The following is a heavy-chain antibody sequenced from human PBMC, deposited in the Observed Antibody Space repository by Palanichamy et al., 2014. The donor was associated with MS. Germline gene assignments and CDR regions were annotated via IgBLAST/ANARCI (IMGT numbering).Heavy chain of an antibody. J-gene: IGHJ4*02. CDR1: GFTFSGYW. Sequence: EVQLVESGGGLVQPGGSLRLSCAASGFTFSGYWMSWVRQAPGKGSEWAANLRQDGNVKSYVDSVEGRFSISRDNAGSSLYLQMNSLRAEDTAVYYCVREDGYSFETWGQGTLVTVSS. CDR2: LRQDGNVK. D-gene: IGHD5-24*01. V-gene: IGHV3-7*01. CDR3: VREDGYSFET.